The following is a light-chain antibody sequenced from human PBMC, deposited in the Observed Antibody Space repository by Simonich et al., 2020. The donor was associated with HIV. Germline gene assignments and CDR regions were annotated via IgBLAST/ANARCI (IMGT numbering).Light chain of an antibody. CDR1: QTISNY. V-gene: IGKV1-39*01. CDR2: GAS. J-gene: IGKJ4*01. CDR3: QQSYSTPRT. Sequence: DIQMTQSPSSLSASVGDRVTVTCRASQTISNYLNWYQHKPGKAPQLLIYGASILQSGVPSRFSGRRSGTDFTLAISSLQPEDFATYYCQQSYSTPRTFGGGTKVEIK.